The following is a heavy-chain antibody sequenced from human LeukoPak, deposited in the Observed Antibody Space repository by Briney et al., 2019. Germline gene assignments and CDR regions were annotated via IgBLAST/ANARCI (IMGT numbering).Heavy chain of an antibody. V-gene: IGHV3-30*03. CDR2: ISYDGSDK. CDR3: ARDRTYTWTFDY. J-gene: IGHJ4*02. CDR1: GFIFNTHG. Sequence: PGGSLRLSCAASGFIFNTHGMHWVRQAPGKGLEWVAVISYDGSDKYFADSVEGRFTISRDDSKNMMYLQMNSLRAEDTAVYYCARDRTYTWTFDYWGQGTRVTVPS. D-gene: IGHD1-1*01.